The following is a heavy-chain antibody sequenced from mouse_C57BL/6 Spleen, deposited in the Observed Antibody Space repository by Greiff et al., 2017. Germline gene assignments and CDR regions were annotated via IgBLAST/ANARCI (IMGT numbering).Heavy chain of an antibody. Sequence: QVQLKQSGPELVKPGASVKISCKASGYAFSSSWMNWVKQRPGKGLEWIGRIYPGDGDTNYNGKFKGKATLTADNSSSTAYMQLSSLTSEDSAVYFCARHASLGTFDYWGQGTTLTVSS. V-gene: IGHV1-82*01. CDR2: IYPGDGDT. D-gene: IGHD4-1*01. CDR3: ARHASLGTFDY. J-gene: IGHJ2*01. CDR1: GYAFSSSW.